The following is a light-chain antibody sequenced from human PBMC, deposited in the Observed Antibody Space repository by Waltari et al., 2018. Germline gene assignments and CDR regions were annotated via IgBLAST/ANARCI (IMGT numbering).Light chain of an antibody. CDR2: DVT. Sequence: QSALTQPASVSGSPAQSITISCSGVGSAVGASDYVSWHQHHPGKAPQVIIYDVTNRPSGVSDRFSASKSANTASLTICRLQPEDEADYYCFSQTLDGLVLFGGGTRLTVL. CDR3: FSQTLDGLVL. CDR1: GSAVGASDY. V-gene: IGLV2-14*03. J-gene: IGLJ2*01.